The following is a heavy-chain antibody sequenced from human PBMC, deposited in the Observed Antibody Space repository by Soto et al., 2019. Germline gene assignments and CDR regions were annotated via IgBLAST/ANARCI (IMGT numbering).Heavy chain of an antibody. CDR1: SGSISSSNW. D-gene: IGHD3-10*01. J-gene: IGHJ4*02. V-gene: IGHV4-4*02. CDR3: ARDVKGNMVRDYYFDY. CDR2: IYHSGST. Sequence: QVRLQESGPGLVKPAGTLSLTCAVSSGSISSSNWWSWVRQPPGKGLEWIGEIYHSGSTNYNPSLKSQVTISVDKSKNQFSLKLSSVTAANTAVYYCARDVKGNMVRDYYFDYWGQGTLVTVSS.